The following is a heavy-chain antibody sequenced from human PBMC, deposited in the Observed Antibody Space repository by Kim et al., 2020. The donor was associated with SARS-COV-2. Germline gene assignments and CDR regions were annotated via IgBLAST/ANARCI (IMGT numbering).Heavy chain of an antibody. D-gene: IGHD3-9*01. CDR1: GFTFSSYA. J-gene: IGHJ6*04. CDR2: ISYDGSNK. CDR3: ARAVESSGLRYFDWLTHYPDSYYGMDV. V-gene: IGHV3-30*04. Sequence: GGSLRLSCAASGFTFSSYAMHWVRQAPGKGLEWVAVISYDGSNKYYADSVKGRFTISRDNSKNTLYLQMNSLRAEDTAVYYCARAVESSGLRYFDWLTHYPDSYYGMDVWGEGTTVTVSS.